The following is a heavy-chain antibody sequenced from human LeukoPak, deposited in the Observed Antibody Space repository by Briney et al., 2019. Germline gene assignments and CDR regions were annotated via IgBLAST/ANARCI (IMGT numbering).Heavy chain of an antibody. V-gene: IGHV1-18*04. CDR3: ARDRVGATSLFDY. J-gene: IGHJ4*02. CDR2: ISAYNGNT. Sequence: GASVKVSCKASGYTFTGYHVHWVRQAPGQGLEWMGWISAYNGNTNYAQKLQGRVTMTTDTSTSTAYMELRSLRSDDTAVYYCARDRVGATSLFDYWGQGTLVTVSS. CDR1: GYTFTGYH. D-gene: IGHD1-26*01.